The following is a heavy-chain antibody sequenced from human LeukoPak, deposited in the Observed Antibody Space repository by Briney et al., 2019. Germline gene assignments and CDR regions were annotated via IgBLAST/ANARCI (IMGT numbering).Heavy chain of an antibody. J-gene: IGHJ4*02. V-gene: IGHV1-3*01. Sequence: GASVKVSCKASGYTFTSYAMHWVRQAPGQRLEWMGWINAGNGNTKHSQKFQGRVTITRDTSASTAYMELSSLRSEDTAVYYCARRSILYYFDYWGQGTLVTVSS. CDR2: INAGNGNT. CDR3: ARRSILYYFDY. CDR1: GYTFTSYA. D-gene: IGHD2-15*01.